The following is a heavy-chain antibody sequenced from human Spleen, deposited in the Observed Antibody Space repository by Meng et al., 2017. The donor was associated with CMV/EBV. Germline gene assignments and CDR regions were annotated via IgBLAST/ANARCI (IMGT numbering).Heavy chain of an antibody. CDR2: IKQDGSEQ. CDR3: ARVARTPTNSYVFDS. J-gene: IGHJ4*02. CDR1: GFTFSSYW. Sequence: ETLSLTCAAPGFTFSSYWMPWVRRAPGKGLEWVANIKQDGSEQYYADSVRGRFTISRDNAKNSLYLQMNSLRAEDTAVYYCARVARTPTNSYVFDSWGQGALVTVSS. D-gene: IGHD2-15*01. V-gene: IGHV3-7*01.